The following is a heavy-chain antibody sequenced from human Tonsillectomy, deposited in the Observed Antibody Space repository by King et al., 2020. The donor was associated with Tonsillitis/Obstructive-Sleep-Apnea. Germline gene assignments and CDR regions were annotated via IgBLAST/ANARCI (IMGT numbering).Heavy chain of an antibody. CDR3: ARVSSFIVVVPAAFDY. Sequence: VQLQQWGAGLLKPSETLSLTCAVYGGSSSGYYWSWIRQPPGKGLEWSGEINHSGSTNYNPSLKSRVTISVDTSKNQFSLELSSVTAADTAVYYCARVSSFIVVVPAAFDYWGQGTLVTVSS. CDR1: GGSSSGYY. V-gene: IGHV4-34*01. J-gene: IGHJ4*02. CDR2: INHSGST. D-gene: IGHD2-2*01.